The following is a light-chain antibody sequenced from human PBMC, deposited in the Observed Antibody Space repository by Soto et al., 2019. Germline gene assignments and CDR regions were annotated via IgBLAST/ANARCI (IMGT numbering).Light chain of an antibody. J-gene: IGKJ1*01. CDR2: GTS. CDR3: QEYNQAEWK. V-gene: IGKV1-27*01. CDR1: QGIEGF. Sequence: QMTQSPPSLSASVGDRVTITCRASQGIEGFLAWYQQKPGTAPKLLVYGTSTLQVGVPSRFSGSGWGTDFTLTSSSVQPEDVETYDCQEYNQAEWKFGKGTK.